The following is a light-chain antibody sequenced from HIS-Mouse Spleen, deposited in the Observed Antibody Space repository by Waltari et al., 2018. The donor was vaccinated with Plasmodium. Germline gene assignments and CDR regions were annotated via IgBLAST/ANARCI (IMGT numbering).Light chain of an antibody. Sequence: QSALTQPRSVSGSPGQSVTISCTGPRSDVGGYNYVSWYQQHPGKAPKLMIYEVSKRPSGVPDRFSGSKSGNTASLTISGLQAEDEADYYCCSYAGSYTWVFGGGTKLTVL. CDR2: EVS. CDR3: CSYAGSYTWV. J-gene: IGLJ3*02. V-gene: IGLV2-11*01. CDR1: RSDVGGYNY.